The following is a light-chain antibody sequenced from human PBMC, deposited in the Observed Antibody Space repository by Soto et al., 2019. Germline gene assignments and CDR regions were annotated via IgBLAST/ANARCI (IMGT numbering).Light chain of an antibody. J-gene: IGLJ1*01. CDR1: SSDIGAYDY. Sequence: QSALTQPASLSGSPGQSITISCTGTSSDIGAYDYVSWFQQHPGKAPKLMISEVNNRPSGVSNRFSGSKSGNTAYLTISGLQVEDEAEYYCSAYAGSNNFVFGSGTKVTVL. CDR2: EVN. CDR3: SAYAGSNNFV. V-gene: IGLV2-14*01.